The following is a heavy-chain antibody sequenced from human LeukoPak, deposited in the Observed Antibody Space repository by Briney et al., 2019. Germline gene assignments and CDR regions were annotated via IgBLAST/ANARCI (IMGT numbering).Heavy chain of an antibody. Sequence: ASVKVSCKASGGTFSSYAISWVRQAPGQGLEWMGGIIPIFGTANYAQKFQGRVTITADESTSTAYMELSSLRSEDTAVYYCARVFRADSSGYYFDYWGQGTLVTVSS. CDR1: GGTFSSYA. D-gene: IGHD6-19*01. V-gene: IGHV1-69*13. CDR2: IIPIFGTA. CDR3: ARVFRADSSGYYFDY. J-gene: IGHJ4*02.